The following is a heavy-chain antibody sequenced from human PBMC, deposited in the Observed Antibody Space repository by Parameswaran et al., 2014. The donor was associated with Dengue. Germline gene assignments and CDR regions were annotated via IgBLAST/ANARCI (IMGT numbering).Heavy chain of an antibody. J-gene: IGHJ4*02. D-gene: IGHD2-21*02. CDR3: ARVRRLGGVVTAIHPPRHRYFDY. Sequence: VRQMPGKGLEWVSSISSSSSYIYYADSVKGRFTISRDNAKNSLYLQMNSLRAEDTAVYYCARVRRLGGVVTAIHPPRHRYFDYWGQGTLVTVSS. V-gene: IGHV3-21*01. CDR2: ISSSSSYI.